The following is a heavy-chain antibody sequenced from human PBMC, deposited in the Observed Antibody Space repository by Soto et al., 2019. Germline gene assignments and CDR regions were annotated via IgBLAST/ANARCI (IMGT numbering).Heavy chain of an antibody. V-gene: IGHV4-59*01. D-gene: IGHD3-10*01. CDR2: IYDSGST. Sequence: PSETLSLTCTVSGGSITSYYWSWIRQPPGKGLEWIGYIYDSGSTNYNPSLKSRVTISVDKSRNQFSLKLTSVTAADTAVYYCARALPLVRGVISYYFDYWGQGTLVTVSS. CDR1: GGSITSYY. CDR3: ARALPLVRGVISYYFDY. J-gene: IGHJ4*02.